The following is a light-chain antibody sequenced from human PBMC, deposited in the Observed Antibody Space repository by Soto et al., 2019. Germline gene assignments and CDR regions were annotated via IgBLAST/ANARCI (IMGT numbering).Light chain of an antibody. CDR1: SSDVGAYNY. CDR3: SSYAGRYTYV. Sequence: QSALTQPRSVSGSPGQSVTTSCTGTSSDVGAYNYVSWYQQHPGKAPKLIIYDVSERPSGVPDRFSGSKSGNTASLTISGLQAEDEADYYRSSYAGRYTYVFATGTKATVL. J-gene: IGLJ1*01. V-gene: IGLV2-11*01. CDR2: DVS.